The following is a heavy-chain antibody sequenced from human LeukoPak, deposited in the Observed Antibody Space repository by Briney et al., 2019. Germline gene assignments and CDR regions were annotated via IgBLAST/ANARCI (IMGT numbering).Heavy chain of an antibody. D-gene: IGHD3-3*01. V-gene: IGHV1-46*01. CDR2: INPSGGCT. Sequence: GASVKVSCKASGYTFTNYYMHWVRQAPGQGLEWMGIINPSGGCTNYAQRFRGRVTMTRDMSTGTVYMELSSLTSEDTAVYYCAREAITIFGLVRTQTTKGPHRFDPWGQGTLVTVSS. CDR3: AREAITIFGLVRTQTTKGPHRFDP. J-gene: IGHJ5*02. CDR1: GYTFTNYY.